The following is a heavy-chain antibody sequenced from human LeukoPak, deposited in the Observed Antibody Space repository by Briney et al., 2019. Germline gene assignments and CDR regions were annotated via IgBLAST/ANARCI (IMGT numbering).Heavy chain of an antibody. CDR3: ASYGSGRTDAFEI. Sequence: RGGSLRLSCAASGFTFSSYWMSWVRQAPGKGLEWVANIKQDGSEKYYLDSVKGRFTISRDNAKNSLYLQMNSLRAEDTAVYYCASYGSGRTDAFEIWGQGTMVTVSS. CDR1: GFTFSSYW. D-gene: IGHD3-10*01. J-gene: IGHJ3*02. V-gene: IGHV3-7*01. CDR2: IKQDGSEK.